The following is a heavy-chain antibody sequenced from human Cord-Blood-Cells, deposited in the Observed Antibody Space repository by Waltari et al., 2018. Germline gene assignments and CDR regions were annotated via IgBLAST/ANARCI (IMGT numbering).Heavy chain of an antibody. Sequence: LIDWDDDKYYSTSLKTRLTISKDTSKNQVVLTMTNMDPVDTATYYCARIAAGSYYFDYWGQGTLVTVSS. V-gene: IGHV2-70*01. J-gene: IGHJ4*02. CDR3: ARIAAGSYYFDY. D-gene: IGHD3-10*01. CDR2: IDWDDDK.